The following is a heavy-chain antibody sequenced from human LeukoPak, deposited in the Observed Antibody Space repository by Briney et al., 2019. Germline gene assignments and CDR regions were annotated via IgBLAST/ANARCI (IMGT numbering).Heavy chain of an antibody. CDR1: GYTFTSYD. CDR2: MNPNSGNT. J-gene: IGHJ4*02. Sequence: ASVKVSCKASGYTFTSYDINWVRQATGQGLEWMGWMNPNSGNTGYAQKFQGRVTMTRNTSISTAYMELSSLRSEDTAVYYCARMYSNYDPLDYWGQGTLVTVSS. CDR3: ARMYSNYDPLDY. D-gene: IGHD4-11*01. V-gene: IGHV1-8*01.